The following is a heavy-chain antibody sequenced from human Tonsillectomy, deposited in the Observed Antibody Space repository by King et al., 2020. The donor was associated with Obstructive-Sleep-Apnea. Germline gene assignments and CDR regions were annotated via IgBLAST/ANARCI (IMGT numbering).Heavy chain of an antibody. CDR2: ISYDGINK. V-gene: IGHV3-30*18. D-gene: IGHD5-12*01. Sequence: VQLVESGGGVVQPGRSLRLSCAASGFTFSSYGIHWVRQAPGKGLEWRAIISYDGINKYYADSVKGRLTISRDNSKNTLYLQMNSRRAEDTAVYYCAKLVATRPLDYWGQGTLVTVSS. CDR1: GFTFSSYG. CDR3: AKLVATRPLDY. J-gene: IGHJ4*02.